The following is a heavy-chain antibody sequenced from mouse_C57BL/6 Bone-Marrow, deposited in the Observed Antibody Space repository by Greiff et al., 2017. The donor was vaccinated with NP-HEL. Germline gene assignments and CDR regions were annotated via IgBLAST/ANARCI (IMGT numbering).Heavy chain of an antibody. D-gene: IGHD1-1*01. J-gene: IGHJ1*03. CDR3: TTGTTVVEGYFDV. CDR2: IDPEDGDT. V-gene: IGHV14-1*01. Sequence: EVQLQQSGAELVRPGASVKLSCTASGFNIKDYYMHWVKQRPEQGLEWIGRIDPEDGDTEYAPQFQGKATMTADTSSNTAYLQLSSLTSEDTAVYYCTTGTTVVEGYFDVWGTGTTVTVSS. CDR1: GFNIKDYY.